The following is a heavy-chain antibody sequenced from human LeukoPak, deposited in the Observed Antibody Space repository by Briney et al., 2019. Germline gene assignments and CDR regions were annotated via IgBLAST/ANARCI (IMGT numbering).Heavy chain of an antibody. D-gene: IGHD3-10*01. CDR2: INPNSGGT. CDR1: GYTFTSYS. V-gene: IGHV1-2*02. CDR3: ARGGPVVFGDREMSGRSWFDP. Sequence: ASVKVSCKASGYTFTSYSISWVRQAPGQGLEWMGWINPNSGGTNYAQKFQGRVTMTRDTSISTAYMELSRLRSDDTAVYYCARGGPVVFGDREMSGRSWFDPWGQGTLVTVSP. J-gene: IGHJ5*02.